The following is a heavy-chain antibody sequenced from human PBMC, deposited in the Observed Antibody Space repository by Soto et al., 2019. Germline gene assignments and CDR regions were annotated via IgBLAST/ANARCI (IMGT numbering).Heavy chain of an antibody. D-gene: IGHD3-10*01. V-gene: IGHV3-30-3*01. J-gene: IGHJ6*02. CDR2: ISYDGSNK. CDR1: GLTFSSYA. CDR3: ARSRGGITMVRGVIKYYYYGMDV. Sequence: QVQLVESGGGVVQPGRSLRLSCAASGLTFSSYAMHWVRQAPGKGLEWVALISYDGSNKYYADSVKGRFTISRDNSKNPLYLQMNSLRAEDTAVYYCARSRGGITMVRGVIKYYYYGMDVWGQGTTVTVSS.